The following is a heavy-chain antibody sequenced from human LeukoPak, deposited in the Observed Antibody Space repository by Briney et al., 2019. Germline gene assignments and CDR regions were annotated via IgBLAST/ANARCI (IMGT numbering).Heavy chain of an antibody. V-gene: IGHV1-2*02. CDR2: INPNSGGT. D-gene: IGHD1-26*01. Sequence: GALVKVSCKASGYTFSDYYIHWVRQAPGQGLEWVGWINPNSGGTDSAQKLQGRVTMTRDTSISATYMELRTLTSDDTAVYYCARGTRGSYSSIHDWGQGTLVTVSS. CDR1: GYTFSDYY. CDR3: ARGTRGSYSSIHD. J-gene: IGHJ4*02.